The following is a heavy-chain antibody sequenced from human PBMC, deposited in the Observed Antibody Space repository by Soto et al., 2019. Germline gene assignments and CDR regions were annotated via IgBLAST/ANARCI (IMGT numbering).Heavy chain of an antibody. CDR2: IYYSGST. CDR1: GGSISSGGYY. Sequence: KPSETLSLTCTVSGGSISSGGYYWSWIRQHPGKGLEWIGYIYYSGSTYYNPSLKSRVTISVDTSKNQFSLKLSSVTGADTAVYYCARAGSITMIVVANDAFDIWGQGTMLTVS. CDR3: ARAGSITMIVVANDAFDI. D-gene: IGHD3-22*01. J-gene: IGHJ3*02. V-gene: IGHV4-31*03.